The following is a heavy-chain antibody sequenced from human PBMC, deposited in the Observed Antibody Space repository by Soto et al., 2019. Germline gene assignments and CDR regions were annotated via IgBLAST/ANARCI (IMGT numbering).Heavy chain of an antibody. Sequence: QVQLVQSGAEVKKPGASVKVSCKASGYTFTTYGVVWVRQAPGQGLEWMGWISVYNGNTNYAQNLQGRVTMTTDTSTSTAYMELRSLSSDDTAMYYCVRLYCSGGSCYSAPVYWGQGTLVTVSS. V-gene: IGHV1-18*01. CDR1: GYTFTTYG. J-gene: IGHJ4*02. D-gene: IGHD2-15*01. CDR3: VRLYCSGGSCYSAPVY. CDR2: ISVYNGNT.